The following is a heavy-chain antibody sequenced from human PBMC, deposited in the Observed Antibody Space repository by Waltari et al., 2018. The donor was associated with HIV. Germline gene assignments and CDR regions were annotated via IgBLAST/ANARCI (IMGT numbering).Heavy chain of an antibody. V-gene: IGHV3-23*01. CDR3: ARDRSYGGNCCDY. CDR2: ISGSGDVT. CDR1: GFTFTIYD. J-gene: IGHJ4*02. Sequence: EVQVLESGGGLVQSGGCLRLSCAASGFTFTIYDMTWFRQAPGKGLEWVSTISGSGDVTYYADSVMGRLTISRDNSKNTLYLEMNSLRGDDTATYYCARDRSYGGNCCDYWGPGTVVTVSS. D-gene: IGHD2-21*01.